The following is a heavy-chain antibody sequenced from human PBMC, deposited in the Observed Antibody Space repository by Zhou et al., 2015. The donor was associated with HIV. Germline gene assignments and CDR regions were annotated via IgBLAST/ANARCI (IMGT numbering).Heavy chain of an antibody. CDR3: ARETGYYYGSGSYYIGYGMDV. CDR2: INSDGSST. D-gene: IGHD3-10*01. Sequence: EVQLVESGGGLVQPGGSLRLSCAASGFTFSSYWMHWVRQAPGKGLVWVSRINSDGSSTSYADSVKGRFTISRDNAKNTLYLQMNSLRAEDTAVYYCARETGYYYGSGSYYIGYGMDVWGQGTTVTVSS. V-gene: IGHV3-74*01. J-gene: IGHJ6*02. CDR1: GFTFSSYW.